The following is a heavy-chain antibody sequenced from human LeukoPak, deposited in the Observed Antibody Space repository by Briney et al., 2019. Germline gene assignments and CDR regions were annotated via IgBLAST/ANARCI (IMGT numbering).Heavy chain of an antibody. V-gene: IGHV1-8*03. Sequence: ASVKVSCKAAGYSFTAFHMNWVRQAPGQGPEWMGWVNPDNGNTGFAQKFQGRVTITQNSSVTTVYMELSSLTSEDTAVYYCARRGLVAGIYDLVYGFDLWGQGTMVTVSS. D-gene: IGHD3/OR15-3a*01. CDR1: GYSFTAFH. CDR2: VNPDNGNT. CDR3: ARRGLVAGIYDLVYGFDL. J-gene: IGHJ3*01.